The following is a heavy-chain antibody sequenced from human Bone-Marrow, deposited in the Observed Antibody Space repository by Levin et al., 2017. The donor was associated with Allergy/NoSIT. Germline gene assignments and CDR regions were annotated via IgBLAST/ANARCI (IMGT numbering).Heavy chain of an antibody. CDR2: IYYSGST. Sequence: SETLSLTCTVSGGSISSYYWSWIRQPPGKGLEWIGYIYYSGSTNYNPSLKSRVTISVDTSKNQFSLKLSSVTAADTAVYYCARVHDSSGWYKVDSFDYWGQGTLVTVSS. D-gene: IGHD6-19*01. V-gene: IGHV4-59*08. J-gene: IGHJ4*02. CDR1: GGSISSYY. CDR3: ARVHDSSGWYKVDSFDY.